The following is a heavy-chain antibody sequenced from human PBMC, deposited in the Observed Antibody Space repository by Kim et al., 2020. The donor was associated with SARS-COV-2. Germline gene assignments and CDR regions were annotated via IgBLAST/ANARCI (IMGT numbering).Heavy chain of an antibody. J-gene: IGHJ5*02. D-gene: IGHD3-22*01. CDR3: ARAGSSGYYRYWFDP. V-gene: IGHV1-69*01. Sequence: QKFQGRVTITADESTSTAYMELSSLRSEDTAVYYCARAGSSGYYRYWFDPWGQGTLVTVSS.